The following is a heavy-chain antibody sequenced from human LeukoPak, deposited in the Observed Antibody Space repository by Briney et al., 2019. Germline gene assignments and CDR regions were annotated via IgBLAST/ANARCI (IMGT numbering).Heavy chain of an antibody. CDR2: IKQDGSEK. V-gene: IGHV3-7*01. CDR1: GFTFSIYW. D-gene: IGHD3-10*01. Sequence: GGSLRLSCAVSGFTFSIYWMSWVRQAPGKGLEWVANIKQDGSEKYYVDSVKGRFTISRDNAKNSLYLQMNSLRAEDTAVYYCARDAPYYYGSGITYYYYYYMDVWGKGTTVTVSS. CDR3: ARDAPYYYGSGITYYYYYYMDV. J-gene: IGHJ6*03.